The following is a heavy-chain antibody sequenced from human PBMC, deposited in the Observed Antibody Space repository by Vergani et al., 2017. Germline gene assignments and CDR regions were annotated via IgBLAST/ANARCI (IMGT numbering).Heavy chain of an antibody. Sequence: QVQLVESAGGVVQPGGSLRLSCAASGFTFSNFGMHWLRQAPGKGLEWLAYIGKEGINTRYRDAVKGRFTVSRDNSKDILYLQMNSLRAEDTALYYCARGEVGATLYYFDYWGQGTLVTVSS. CDR2: IGKEGINT. V-gene: IGHV3-30*02. D-gene: IGHD1-26*01. CDR3: ARGEVGATLYYFDY. J-gene: IGHJ4*02. CDR1: GFTFSNFG.